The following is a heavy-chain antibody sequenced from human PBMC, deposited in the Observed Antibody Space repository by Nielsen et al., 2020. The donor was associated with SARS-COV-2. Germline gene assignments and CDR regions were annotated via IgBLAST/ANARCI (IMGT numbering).Heavy chain of an antibody. J-gene: IGHJ6*02. CDR1: GYTFTSYG. CDR2: ISAYNGNT. D-gene: IGHD3-10*01. Sequence: ASVKVSCKASGYTFTSYGISWVRQAPGQGLEWMGWISAYNGNTNYAQKLQGRVTMTTDTSTSTAHMELRSLRSDDTAVYYCARMNREEVRGVIVSWYYYGMDVWGQGTTVTVSS. CDR3: ARMNREEVRGVIVSWYYYGMDV. V-gene: IGHV1-18*01.